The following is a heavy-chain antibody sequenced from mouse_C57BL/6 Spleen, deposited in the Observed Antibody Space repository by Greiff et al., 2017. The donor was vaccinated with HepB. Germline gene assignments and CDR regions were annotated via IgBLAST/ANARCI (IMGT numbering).Heavy chain of an antibody. J-gene: IGHJ2*01. D-gene: IGHD2-4*01. V-gene: IGHV1-61*01. CDR3: AREGTMITYFDY. CDR2: IYPSDSET. CDR1: GYTFTSYW. Sequence: VQLQQPGAELVRPGSSVKLSCKASGYTFTSYWMDWVKQRPGQGLEWIGNIYPSDSETHYNQKFKDKATLTVDKSSSTAYMQLSSLTSEDSAVYYCAREGTMITYFDYWGQGTTLTVSS.